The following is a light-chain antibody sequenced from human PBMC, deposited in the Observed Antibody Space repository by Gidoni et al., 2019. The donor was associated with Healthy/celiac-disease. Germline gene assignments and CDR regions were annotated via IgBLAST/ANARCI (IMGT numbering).Light chain of an antibody. J-gene: IGKJ5*01. Sequence: MQTIKSTSPLSASVGDSVTITCRASQGISSYLAWYQKKPGKVPKLLIYAASTLQSGVSSRFSGSGSGTDFTLTISRLQPEDVATYYCQKYNSAPITFGQGTRLEIK. CDR1: QGISSY. V-gene: IGKV1-27*01. CDR3: QKYNSAPIT. CDR2: AAS.